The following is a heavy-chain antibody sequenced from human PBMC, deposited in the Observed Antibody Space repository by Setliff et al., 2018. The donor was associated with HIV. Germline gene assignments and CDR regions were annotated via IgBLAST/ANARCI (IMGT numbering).Heavy chain of an antibody. D-gene: IGHD2-15*01. CDR1: GGSFSGYN. CDR2: INHSGRI. Sequence: PSETLSLTCAVYGGSFSGYNWNWIRQPPGKGLEWIGEINHSGRIDHNPSLKSRVTISVDTSKNQFSLKLSSVTAADTAVYYCARDSPADGGNPGRFQRWGQGTLVTVSS. CDR3: ARDSPADGGNPGRFQR. J-gene: IGHJ1*01. V-gene: IGHV4-34*01.